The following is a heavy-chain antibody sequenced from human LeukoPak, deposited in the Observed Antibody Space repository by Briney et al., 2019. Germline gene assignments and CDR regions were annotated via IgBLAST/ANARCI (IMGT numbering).Heavy chain of an antibody. CDR3: ARDHCDDAACYPFDR. J-gene: IGHJ4*02. V-gene: IGHV4-4*07. CDR1: GASFNYYY. CDR2: VYLGGST. D-gene: IGHD2-21*01. Sequence: SETLSLTCNVSGASFNYYYWSWIRQPAGKGLGWIGRVYLGGSTNYNPSLKSRVMMSLDKANNQFSLRLSSVTAADTATYYCARDHCDDAACYPFDRWGQGTLVTVSS.